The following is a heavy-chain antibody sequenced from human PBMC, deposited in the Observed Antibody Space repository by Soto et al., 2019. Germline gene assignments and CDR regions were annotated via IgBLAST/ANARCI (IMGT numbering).Heavy chain of an antibody. D-gene: IGHD2-8*02. Sequence: SETLSLTCAVSGYSIRSGFYWRWIRQSPGKRLQRIGSLYHTGNTYYNASLRSRVTISLDTSKNHFSLKLNSVTAAYTSVYYCARNKMYWDNRGNYSLDGCNIWGPGTRVTVSS. CDR1: GYSIRSGFY. V-gene: IGHV4-38-2*01. CDR2: LYHTGNT. CDR3: ARNKMYWDNRGNYSLDGCNI. J-gene: IGHJ3*02.